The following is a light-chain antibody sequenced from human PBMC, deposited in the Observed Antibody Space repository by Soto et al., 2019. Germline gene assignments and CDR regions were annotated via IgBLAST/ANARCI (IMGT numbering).Light chain of an antibody. CDR3: QQYDSLPIT. CDR1: QDINIY. CDR2: DAS. J-gene: IGKJ5*01. V-gene: IGKV1-33*01. Sequence: IQMTQSPSSLFASVGDRVTITCQATQDINIYLNWYQQKPGKAPNLLIYDASNLEIGVPSRFSGSGSGTHFTFTISSLQTEDIGTYYCQQYDSLPITFGRGTRLENK.